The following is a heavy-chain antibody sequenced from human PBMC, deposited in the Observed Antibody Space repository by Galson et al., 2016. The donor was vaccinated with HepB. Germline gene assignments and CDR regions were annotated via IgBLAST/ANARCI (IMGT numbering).Heavy chain of an antibody. CDR2: IYHTGTS. CDR3: ARAAIIPGARMVFDP. J-gene: IGHJ5*02. D-gene: IGHD2-2*01. CDR1: GASITDSNW. V-gene: IGHV4-4*02. Sequence: SETLSLTCAVSGASITDSNWWTWVRQVPEKGLEWIGEIYHTGTSNNNPFLNSRFTLSVDKSRNQFSVNVTSVTAADTAVYYCARAAIIPGARMVFDPWGQGILVTVSS.